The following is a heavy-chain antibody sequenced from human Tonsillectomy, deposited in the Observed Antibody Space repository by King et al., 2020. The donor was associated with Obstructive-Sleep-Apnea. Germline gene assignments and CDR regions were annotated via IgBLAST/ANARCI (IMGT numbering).Heavy chain of an antibody. J-gene: IGHJ6*02. Sequence: QLQESGPGLVKPSETLSLTCTVSGGSISSYYWSWIRQPQGKGLEWVGYIYYSGSTNYNPSLKSRVTISVDTSKNQFSLKLSSVTAADTAVYYCARYCSSTSCYRSHYYYYYGMDVWGQGTTVTVSS. CDR3: ARYCSSTSCYRSHYYYYYGMDV. V-gene: IGHV4-59*01. D-gene: IGHD2-2*01. CDR2: IYYSGST. CDR1: GGSISSYY.